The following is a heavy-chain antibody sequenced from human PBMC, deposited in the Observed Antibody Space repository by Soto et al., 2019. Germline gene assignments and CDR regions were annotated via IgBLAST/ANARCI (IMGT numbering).Heavy chain of an antibody. CDR2: ISSSSSDI. J-gene: IGHJ4*02. CDR1: GFTFSSYT. CDR3: AKVITYYYDGSGYSDY. V-gene: IGHV3-21*01. D-gene: IGHD3-22*01. Sequence: GSLRLSCAASGFTFSSYTMNWVRQAPGKGLEWVASISSSSSDIYYADSVKGRFTISRDNAKNSLYLQMNSLRAEDTAVYYCAKVITYYYDGSGYSDYWGQGTLVTVSS.